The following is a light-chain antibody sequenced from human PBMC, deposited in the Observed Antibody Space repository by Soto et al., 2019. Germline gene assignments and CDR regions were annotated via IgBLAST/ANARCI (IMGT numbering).Light chain of an antibody. J-gene: IGKJ3*01. CDR3: QQDGSSLFT. CDR2: GAS. Sequence: EIVLTQSPGTLSLSPGERATLSCRAGQTISSNYLAWYQQKPGQAPRLLIYGASSRATGIPDRFSGSGSGTDFTLTISRLEPEDFAVYYCQQDGSSLFTFGPGTKVEIK. CDR1: QTISSNY. V-gene: IGKV3-20*01.